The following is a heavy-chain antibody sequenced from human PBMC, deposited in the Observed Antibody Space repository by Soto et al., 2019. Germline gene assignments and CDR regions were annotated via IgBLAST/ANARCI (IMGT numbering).Heavy chain of an antibody. D-gene: IGHD3-9*01. CDR2: IRGDGSVK. CDR3: TRDANYRFLTDYYDAFDI. Sequence: GGSLRLSCAASGFTFSSYWMIWVRQAPGKGLEWVANIRGDGSVKYYLDSVKGRFTISRDNRKKSLFLQMDSLRAEDTAVYYCTRDANYRFLTDYYDAFDIWGQGTMVTVSS. CDR1: GFTFSSYW. J-gene: IGHJ3*02. V-gene: IGHV3-7*03.